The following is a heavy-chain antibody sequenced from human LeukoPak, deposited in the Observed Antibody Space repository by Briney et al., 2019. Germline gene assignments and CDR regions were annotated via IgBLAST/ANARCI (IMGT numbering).Heavy chain of an antibody. CDR2: IYYSGST. CDR3: ARVRWYYDFWSGYGDRDAFDI. CDR1: GGSISSYY. Sequence: PSETLSLTCTVSGGSISSYYWSWIRQPPGKGLEWIGYIYYSGSTNYNPSLKSRVTISVDTSKNQFSLKLSSETAADTAVYYCARVRWYYDFWSGYGDRDAFDIWGQGTMVTVSS. J-gene: IGHJ3*02. V-gene: IGHV4-59*01. D-gene: IGHD3-3*01.